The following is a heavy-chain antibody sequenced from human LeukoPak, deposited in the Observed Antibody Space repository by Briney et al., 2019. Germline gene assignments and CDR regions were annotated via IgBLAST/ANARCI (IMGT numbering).Heavy chain of an antibody. J-gene: IGHJ4*02. CDR3: AGTREYSYGYVRFDY. CDR1: GGSISSYY. D-gene: IGHD5-18*01. Sequence: SSETLSLPCTVSGGSISSYYWSWIRQPAGKGLEWIGRIYTSGSTNYNPSLKSRVTMSVDTSKNQFSLKLSSVTAADTAVYYCAGTREYSYGYVRFDYWGQGTLVTVSS. V-gene: IGHV4-4*07. CDR2: IYTSGST.